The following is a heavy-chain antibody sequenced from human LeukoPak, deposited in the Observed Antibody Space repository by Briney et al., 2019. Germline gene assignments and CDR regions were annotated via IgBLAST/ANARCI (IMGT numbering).Heavy chain of an antibody. J-gene: IGHJ6*03. CDR3: ARPPDYYYYMDV. CDR2: INPNSGGT. Sequence: ASVKVSCKASGYTFTGYYMHWVRQAPGQGLEWMGWINPNSGGTNYAQKFQGRVTMTRDTSISTAFLELSRLRSDDTAVYYCARPPDYYYYMDVWGKGTTVTVSS. CDR1: GYTFTGYY. V-gene: IGHV1-2*02.